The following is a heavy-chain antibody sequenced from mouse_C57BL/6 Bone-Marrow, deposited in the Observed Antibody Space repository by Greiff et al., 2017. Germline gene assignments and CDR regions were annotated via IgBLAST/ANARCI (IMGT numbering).Heavy chain of an antibody. Sequence: QVQLQQSGAELARPGASVKLSCKASGYTFTSYGISWVKQRTGQGLEWIGEIYPRSGNTYYTEKFKGKATLTADKSSSTAYMELRSLTSEDSAVYFCARRGVTTVVAHWYFDVWGTGTTVTGSS. CDR2: IYPRSGNT. CDR1: GYTFTSYG. V-gene: IGHV1-81*01. J-gene: IGHJ1*03. CDR3: ARRGVTTVVAHWYFDV. D-gene: IGHD1-1*01.